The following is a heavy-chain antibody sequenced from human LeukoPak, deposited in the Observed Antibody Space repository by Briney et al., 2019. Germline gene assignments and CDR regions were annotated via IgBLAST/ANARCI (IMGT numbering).Heavy chain of an antibody. CDR2: ISGSGGST. Sequence: GGSVTLFCTACGFLFSIYAMRWLRQSRGKGLEWVSAISGSGGSTYYADSVKGRFTISRDNSKNTLYLQMNSLRAEDTAVCYCAKDRPYGSGIDWGQGTLVTVSS. V-gene: IGHV3-23*01. CDR3: AKDRPYGSGID. J-gene: IGHJ4*02. D-gene: IGHD3-10*01. CDR1: GFLFSIYA.